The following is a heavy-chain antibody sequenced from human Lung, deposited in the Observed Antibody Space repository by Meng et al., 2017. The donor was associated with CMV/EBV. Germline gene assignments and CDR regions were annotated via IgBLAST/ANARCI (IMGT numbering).Heavy chain of an antibody. CDR2: IFYGGSSK. CDR1: GFTFSDYG. Sequence: SCAASGFTFSDYGMHWVRQTPGKGLEWVAVIFYGGSSKYYADSVKGRFTISRDNSENTLHLQMNSLRAEDTTVYYCTKGAVSVGSNHFDHWGQGXLVTVSS. J-gene: IGHJ5*02. D-gene: IGHD1-26*01. CDR3: TKGAVSVGSNHFDH. V-gene: IGHV3-33*06.